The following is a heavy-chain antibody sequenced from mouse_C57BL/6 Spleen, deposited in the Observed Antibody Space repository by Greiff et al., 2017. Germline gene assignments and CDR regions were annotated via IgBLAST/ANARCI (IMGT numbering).Heavy chain of an antibody. V-gene: IGHV1-15*01. Sequence: QVQLKQSGAELVRPGASVTLSCKASGYTFTDYEMHWVKQTPVHGLEWIGAIDPETGGTAYNQKFKGKAILTADKSSSTAYMELRSLTSEDSAVYYCTRSYTYWGQGTSVTVSS. CDR1: GYTFTDYE. CDR3: TRSYTY. CDR2: IDPETGGT. J-gene: IGHJ4*01. D-gene: IGHD2-12*01.